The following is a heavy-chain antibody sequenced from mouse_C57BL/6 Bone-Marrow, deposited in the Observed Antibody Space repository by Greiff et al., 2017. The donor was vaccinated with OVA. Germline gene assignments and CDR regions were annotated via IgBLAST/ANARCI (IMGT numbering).Heavy chain of an antibody. V-gene: IGHV2-6*01. D-gene: IGHD1-1*01. Sequence: VKLVASGPGLVAPSQSLSITCTVSGFSLTSYGVDWVRQSPGKGLEWLGVIWGVGSTNYNSALKSRLSISKDNSKSQVFLKMNSLQTDDTAMYYCASFYYGSSYGFAYWGQGTLVTVSA. J-gene: IGHJ3*01. CDR3: ASFYYGSSYGFAY. CDR2: IWGVGST. CDR1: GFSLTSYG.